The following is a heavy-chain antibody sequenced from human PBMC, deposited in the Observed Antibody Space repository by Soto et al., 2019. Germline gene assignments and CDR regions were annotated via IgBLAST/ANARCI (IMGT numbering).Heavy chain of an antibody. CDR3: ARRGPGTYFDS. V-gene: IGHV3-23*01. J-gene: IGHJ4*02. CDR1: GFTFSSYA. CDR2: ISGSGGST. Sequence: EVQLLESGGGLVQPGGSLRLSCAASGFTFSSYAMNWVRQAPGKGLEWVSVISGSGGSTYYADSVKGRFTISRDNSKNTLYLQMNSLRAEDTAVYSCARRGPGTYFDSWGQGTLVTVSS. D-gene: IGHD6-13*01.